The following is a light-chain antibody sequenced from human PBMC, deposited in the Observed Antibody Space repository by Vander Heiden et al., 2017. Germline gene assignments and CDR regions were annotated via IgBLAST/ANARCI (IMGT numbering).Light chain of an antibody. V-gene: IGLV2-14*01. CDR3: NSYAAGSNRCV. CDR2: EVN. Sequence: SALTQPASVSGTPGHPITISCPGTTSDVGNSHYVSRYQPLPGKPPKAIIFEVNERRSGVAALFSGAKSGNTASMTIAGLQAEDEADYYCNSYAAGSNRCVFGTGTKVTVL. J-gene: IGLJ1*01. CDR1: TSDVGNSHY.